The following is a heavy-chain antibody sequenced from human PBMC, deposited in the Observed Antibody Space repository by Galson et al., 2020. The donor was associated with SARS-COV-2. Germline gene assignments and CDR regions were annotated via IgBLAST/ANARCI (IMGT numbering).Heavy chain of an antibody. D-gene: IGHD6-19*01. Sequence: SETLSLTCTVSGGSISSGSFYWSWIRQPAGKGLEWIGRIYTSGGTNYNPSLRSRVTISLDTSKNQFSLKLSAVTAADTAVYSCARVSPQYSSRGHFDYWGQGTRVAVSS. J-gene: IGHJ4*02. CDR1: GGSISSGSFY. CDR2: IYTSGGT. CDR3: ARVSPQYSSRGHFDY. V-gene: IGHV4-61*02.